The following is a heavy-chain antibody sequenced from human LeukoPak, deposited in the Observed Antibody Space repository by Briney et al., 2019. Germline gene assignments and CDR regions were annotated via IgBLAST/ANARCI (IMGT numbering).Heavy chain of an antibody. CDR3: ARGGSSWYNWFNP. Sequence: GGSLRLSCAASGFTFSSYEMNWVRQAPGEGLEWVSYISSSGSTIHSADSVKGRFTISRDNAKNSLYLQMNSLRAEDTAVYYCARGGSSWYNWFNPWGQGTLVTVSS. CDR2: ISSSGSTI. CDR1: GFTFSSYE. J-gene: IGHJ5*02. V-gene: IGHV3-48*03. D-gene: IGHD6-13*01.